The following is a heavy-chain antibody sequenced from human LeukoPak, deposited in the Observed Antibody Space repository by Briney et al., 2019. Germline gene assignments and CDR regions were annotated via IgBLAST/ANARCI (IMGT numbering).Heavy chain of an antibody. V-gene: IGHV4-59*01. CDR1: GGFISSYY. CDR2: IYYSGST. CDR3: ARYCGGDCYSAYYYYYGMDV. D-gene: IGHD2-21*02. Sequence: PSETLSLTCTGSGGFISSYYWSWIRQPPGKGREWIGYIYYSGSTNYNPSLKSRVTISVDTSKNQFSLKLSSVTAADTAVYYCARYCGGDCYSAYYYYYGMDVWGQGTTVTVSS. J-gene: IGHJ6*02.